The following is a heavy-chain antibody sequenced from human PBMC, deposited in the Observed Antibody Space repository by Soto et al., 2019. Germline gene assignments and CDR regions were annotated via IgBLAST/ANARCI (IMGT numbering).Heavy chain of an antibody. V-gene: IGHV4-4*07. CDR1: GGSISSYY. D-gene: IGHD6-19*01. Sequence: PSETLSRTCTVSGGSISSYYWSWIRQSAGRGLEWIGRISTSGSTNYNPSLKSRVTMSLDTSKNQFSLRLSSVTAADTAVYYCARGSSGWYYYFDYWGQGTLVTVSS. CDR2: ISTSGST. CDR3: ARGSSGWYYYFDY. J-gene: IGHJ4*02.